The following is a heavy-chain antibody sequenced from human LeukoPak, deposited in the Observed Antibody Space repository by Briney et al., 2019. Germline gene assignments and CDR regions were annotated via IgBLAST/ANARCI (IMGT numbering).Heavy chain of an antibody. CDR3: ARRIPRSGYLDL. D-gene: IGHD2-21*01. Sequence: SETLSLTCTVSGGSISSYYWSWIRQPPGKGLEWIGYIYYSGSTNYNPSLKSRVTVSLDTSKSQFSLKLSSVTAADTAVYYCARRIPRSGYLDLWGRGTLVTVSS. CDR2: IYYSGST. CDR1: GGSISSYY. V-gene: IGHV4-59*01. J-gene: IGHJ2*01.